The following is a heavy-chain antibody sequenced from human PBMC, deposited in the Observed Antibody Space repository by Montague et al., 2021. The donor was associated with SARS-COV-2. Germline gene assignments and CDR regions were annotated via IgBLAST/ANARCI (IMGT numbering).Heavy chain of an antibody. CDR2: S. Sequence: SKKKTSLKSRVTISVDTSKNQFSLKLSSVTAADTAVYYCSRGLDELRYFAWYHYYFDYWGQGTLVTVS. CDR3: SRGLDELRYFAWYHYYFDY. V-gene: IGHV4-34*01. J-gene: IGHJ4*02. D-gene: IGHD3-9*01.